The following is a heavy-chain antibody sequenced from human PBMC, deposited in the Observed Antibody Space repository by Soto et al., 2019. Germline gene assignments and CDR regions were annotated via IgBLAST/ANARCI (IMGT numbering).Heavy chain of an antibody. J-gene: IGHJ4*02. Sequence: QVNLVQSGAEVKKPGASVKVSCKASGYNFNGYYIHWVRQAPGQGLEWMGWMNPNTGGANYAQKFQGKVIMTTDTSISTAYLELRSLTSDDTAVYYCAKVISTIGSKQWLSQTKHQALDYWGQGTLVPVSS. D-gene: IGHD6-19*01. CDR3: AKVISTIGSKQWLSQTKHQALDY. CDR2: MNPNTGGA. CDR1: GYNFNGYY. V-gene: IGHV1-2*02.